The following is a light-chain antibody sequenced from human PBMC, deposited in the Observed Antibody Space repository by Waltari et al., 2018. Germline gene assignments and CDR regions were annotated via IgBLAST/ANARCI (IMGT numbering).Light chain of an antibody. J-gene: IGKJ1*01. CDR3: QNHERLPAT. CDR1: QSISRY. V-gene: IGKV3-20*01. Sequence: IVLTQSPGTLSLSPGERATLSCRASQSISRYLGWYQQKPGQPPRLLIYEASRRATSIPDRFSGGGSATDFSLTISRLEPEDFGVYYCQNHERLPATFGQGTRVEI. CDR2: EAS.